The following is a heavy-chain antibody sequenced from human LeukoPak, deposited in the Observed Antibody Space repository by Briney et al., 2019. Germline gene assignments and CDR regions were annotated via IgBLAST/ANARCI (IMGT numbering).Heavy chain of an antibody. V-gene: IGHV3-30*04. CDR2: ISYDGSNK. J-gene: IGHJ4*02. D-gene: IGHD2-15*01. Sequence: TGGSLRLSCAASGFTFSSYAMHWVRQAPGKGLEWVAVISYDGSNKYYADSEKGRFTISRDNSKNTLYLQMNSLRAEDTAVYYCARDCGYCSGGSCYPDDYWGQGTLVTVSS. CDR3: ARDCGYCSGGSCYPDDY. CDR1: GFTFSSYA.